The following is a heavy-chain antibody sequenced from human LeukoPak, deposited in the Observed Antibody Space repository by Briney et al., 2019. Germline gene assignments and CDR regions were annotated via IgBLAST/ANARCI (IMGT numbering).Heavy chain of an antibody. CDR3: ARDYYDSRGDAFDI. Sequence: GGSLRLSCAASGFTFSSYWMHWVRHAPGKGLVWVSRINEDGSSTNYADSVKGRFTISRDNAKNTLFLQMNSLRAEDTAVYYCARDYYDSRGDAFDIWGQGTMVTVSS. D-gene: IGHD3-22*01. CDR2: INEDGSST. CDR1: GFTFSSYW. V-gene: IGHV3-74*01. J-gene: IGHJ3*02.